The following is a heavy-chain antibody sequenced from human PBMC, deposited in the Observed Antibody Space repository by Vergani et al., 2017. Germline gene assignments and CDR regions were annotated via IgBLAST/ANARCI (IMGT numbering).Heavy chain of an antibody. J-gene: IGHJ6*02. Sequence: QVQLQESGPGLVKPSETLSLTCSVSGGSISSNFWSWVRRPPGKGLEWIGYIHQSGRTNSNPSLKSRVTISIDTSKNQFSLKLSSVTAADTAVYYCARHLAYCGGDCYPYYYGMDVWGQGTTVTVSS. V-gene: IGHV4-59*08. CDR2: IHQSGRT. CDR1: GGSISSNF. CDR3: ARHLAYCGGDCYPYYYGMDV. D-gene: IGHD2-21*02.